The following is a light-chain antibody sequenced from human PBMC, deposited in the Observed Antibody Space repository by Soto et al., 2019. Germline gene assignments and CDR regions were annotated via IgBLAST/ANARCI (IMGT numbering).Light chain of an antibody. Sequence: DIQMTQSPSSLSASVGDRVTITCQASQDISNYLNWYQQKQGKAPKLLIYDASNLETGVTSRFSGSGSGTDFTFTISSLQPEDIATYYCQQYDSVPLTFGGGTKVEIK. J-gene: IGKJ4*01. CDR1: QDISNY. CDR3: QQYDSVPLT. V-gene: IGKV1-33*01. CDR2: DAS.